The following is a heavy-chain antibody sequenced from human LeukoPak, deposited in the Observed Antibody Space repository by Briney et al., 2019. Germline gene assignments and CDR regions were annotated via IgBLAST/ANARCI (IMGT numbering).Heavy chain of an antibody. V-gene: IGHV3-48*04. D-gene: IGHD4-17*01. CDR2: ISSSSSTI. CDR3: ARGPLEVYGDYVDY. Sequence: PGGSLRLSCAASGFNFNTYTMNGVRQAPGKGLEWVSYISSSSSTIYYADSVKGRFTISRDNAKNSLYLQMNSLRAEDTAVYYCARGPLEVYGDYVDYWGQGTLVTVSS. J-gene: IGHJ4*02. CDR1: GFNFNTYT.